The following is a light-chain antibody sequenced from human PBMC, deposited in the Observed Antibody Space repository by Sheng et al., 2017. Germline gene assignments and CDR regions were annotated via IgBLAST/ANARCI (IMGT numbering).Light chain of an antibody. CDR3: LQYYTTPRS. J-gene: IGKJ1*01. CDR2: CI. CDR1: LGISNS. V-gene: IGKV1-NL1*01. Sequence: DIQMTQSPSSLSASVGDRVTITCRASLGISNSLAWYQQKPGKAPKPPGLCCIHLGKWGPIQVQRQCIWDEYTLTISSLQPEDFATYYCLQYYTTPRSFGQGPRWKSN.